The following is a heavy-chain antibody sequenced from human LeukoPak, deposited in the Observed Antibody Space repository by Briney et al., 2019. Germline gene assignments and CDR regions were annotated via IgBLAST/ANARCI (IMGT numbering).Heavy chain of an antibody. CDR2: IRSSSSTI. V-gene: IGHV3-48*04. J-gene: IGHJ5*02. CDR1: RFTFSSYS. CDR3: ARGGYGVYRALLFDP. D-gene: IGHD4-17*01. Sequence: PGGSLRLSCAASRFTFSSYSMNSVRQAPGKGLEWGSYIRSSSSTIYYADSVKGRVTISRDNTKNTLYLQMNSLRAEDTAVYYCARGGYGVYRALLFDPRGQGALVTVSS.